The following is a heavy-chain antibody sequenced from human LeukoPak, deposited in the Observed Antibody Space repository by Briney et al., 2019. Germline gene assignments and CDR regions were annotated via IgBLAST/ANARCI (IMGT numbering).Heavy chain of an antibody. V-gene: IGHV1-46*01. CDR2: INPSGGST. CDR1: GYTFTSYY. Sequence: WASVKVSCKASGYTFTSYYMHWVRQAPGQGLEWMGIINPSGGSTSYAQKFQGRVTMTRDMSTSTVYMELSSLRSEDTALYYCARVSGRRAGTIDYWGQGTLLTVSS. J-gene: IGHJ4*02. D-gene: IGHD1-7*01. CDR3: ARVSGRRAGTIDY.